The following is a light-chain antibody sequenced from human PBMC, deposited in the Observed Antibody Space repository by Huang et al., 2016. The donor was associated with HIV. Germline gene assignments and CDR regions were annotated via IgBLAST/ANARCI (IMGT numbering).Light chain of an antibody. CDR1: RSISNNY. V-gene: IGKV3-20*01. Sequence: EIVLAQSPDTLSLSPGERATLSCRVSRSISNNYLAWFQQKPGQAPRLLIYGVSSRATGIPDRFSGSGSGTDFTLTISRLEPEDFAVYYCQQYGSSPFTFGPGTKVDI. J-gene: IGKJ3*01. CDR2: GVS. CDR3: QQYGSSPFT.